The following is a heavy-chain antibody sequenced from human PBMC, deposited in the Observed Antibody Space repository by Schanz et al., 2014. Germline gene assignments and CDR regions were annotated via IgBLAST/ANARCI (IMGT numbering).Heavy chain of an antibody. CDR2: IKQDGSEK. V-gene: IGHV3-7*05. CDR3: ARGGDRFYHNYYMDV. J-gene: IGHJ6*03. CDR1: GFTFSKYW. Sequence: EVQLVESGGGLVQPGGSLRLSCGGSGFTFSKYWMSWVRQAPGKGLEWVANIKQDGSEKYYVDAVKGRFTISRDNAKNSLYLQMNSLRAEDTAVYYCARGGDRFYHNYYMDVWGKGTTVTVSS. D-gene: IGHD4-17*01.